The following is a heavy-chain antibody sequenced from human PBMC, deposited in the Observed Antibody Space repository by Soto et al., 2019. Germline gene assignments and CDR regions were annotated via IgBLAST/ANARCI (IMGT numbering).Heavy chain of an antibody. Sequence: PGGSLRLSCAASGFTFSSYAMSWVRQAPGKGLEWVSAISDSGGSTYYADSVKGRFTISRDNSKNTLYVQMNILRAEDTAVYYCAKDSWGVRGYDYTYFDYWGQGTLVTVSS. CDR2: ISDSGGST. J-gene: IGHJ4*02. CDR1: GFTFSSYA. D-gene: IGHD5-12*01. V-gene: IGHV3-23*01. CDR3: AKDSWGVRGYDYTYFDY.